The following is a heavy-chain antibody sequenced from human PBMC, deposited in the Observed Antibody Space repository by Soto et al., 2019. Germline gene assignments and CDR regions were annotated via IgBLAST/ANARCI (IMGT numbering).Heavy chain of an antibody. CDR1: GFTFSIYS. V-gene: IGHV3-21*01. Sequence: GSLRLSCASSGFTFSIYSMNWVRQAPGKGLEWVSSISSSSGYIYYADSVKGRFTISRDNAKNSLYLQMNSLRAEDTAVDYCERGRDIVATTWAFEIWGQGTMVTVSS. J-gene: IGHJ3*02. D-gene: IGHD5-12*01. CDR3: ERGRDIVATTWAFEI. CDR2: ISSSSGYI.